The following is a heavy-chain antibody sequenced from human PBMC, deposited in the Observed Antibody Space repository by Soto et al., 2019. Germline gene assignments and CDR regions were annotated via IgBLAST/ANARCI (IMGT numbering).Heavy chain of an antibody. D-gene: IGHD5-18*01. CDR2: LSGSGDNT. CDR3: AKDISPGQGYRIFDY. J-gene: IGHJ4*02. CDR1: GFTFSSFA. Sequence: EVQLLESGGGLVQPGGSLRLSCVASGFTFSSFAMSWVRQARGKGLEWVSLLSGSGDNTYYADSVKGRFTISRDNSKSRLYLQMNSLRAEDTAIYYCAKDISPGQGYRIFDYWGQGTQVTVSS. V-gene: IGHV3-23*01.